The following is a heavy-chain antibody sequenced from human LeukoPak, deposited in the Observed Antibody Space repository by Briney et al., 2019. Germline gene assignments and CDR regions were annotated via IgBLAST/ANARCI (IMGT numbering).Heavy chain of an antibody. Sequence: ASETLSLTCTVSGGSISSSSYYWGWIRQPPGKGLEWIGSIYYSGSTYYNPSLKSRVTISVDTSKNQFSLKLSSVTAADTAVYYCARHPYYGSGSYYNPPRPNGWFDPWGQGTLVTVSS. CDR1: GGSISSSSYY. CDR3: ARHPYYGSGSYYNPPRPNGWFDP. J-gene: IGHJ5*02. D-gene: IGHD3-10*01. CDR2: IYYSGST. V-gene: IGHV4-39*01.